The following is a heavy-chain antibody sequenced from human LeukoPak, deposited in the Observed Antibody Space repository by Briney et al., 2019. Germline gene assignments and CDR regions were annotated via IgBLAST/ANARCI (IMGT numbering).Heavy chain of an antibody. D-gene: IGHD2-2*01. Sequence: PGGSLRLSCAASGFTFSSYSMNWVRQAPGKGLEWVSSISSSSSYIYYADAVKGRFTISRDNAKNSLYLQMNSLRAEDTAVYCCARDLQDIVVVPAANPFDYWGQGTLVTVSS. J-gene: IGHJ4*02. CDR3: ARDLQDIVVVPAANPFDY. CDR1: GFTFSSYS. CDR2: ISSSSSYI. V-gene: IGHV3-21*01.